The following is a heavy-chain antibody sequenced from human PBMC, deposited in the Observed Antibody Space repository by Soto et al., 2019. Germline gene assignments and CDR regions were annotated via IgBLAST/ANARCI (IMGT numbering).Heavy chain of an antibody. V-gene: IGHV3-21*01. CDR1: GFTFSSYS. CDR3: ARDLILTGVWGYYYGMDV. J-gene: IGHJ6*02. Sequence: GGSLRLSCAASGFTFSSYSMNWVRQAPGKGLEWVSSISSSSSYIYYADSVKGRFTISRDNAKNSLYLQMNSLRAEDTAVYYCARDLILTGVWGYYYGMDVWGQGTTVTVSS. D-gene: IGHD3-9*01. CDR2: ISSSSSYI.